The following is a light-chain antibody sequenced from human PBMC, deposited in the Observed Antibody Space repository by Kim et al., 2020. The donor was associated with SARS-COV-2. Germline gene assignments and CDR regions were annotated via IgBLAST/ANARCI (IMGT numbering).Light chain of an antibody. CDR2: SNN. CDR1: NSNIGMNT. CDR3: AAWDESLNAYV. Sequence: GQTVTSSRSGSNSNIGMNTVKWYHKLQEAAPKFLRYSNNQRPSVVSDRFSGSKSGTSASLAISGLQSENKANYYCAAWDESLNAYVFGTGTKVTVL. J-gene: IGLJ1*01. V-gene: IGLV1-44*01.